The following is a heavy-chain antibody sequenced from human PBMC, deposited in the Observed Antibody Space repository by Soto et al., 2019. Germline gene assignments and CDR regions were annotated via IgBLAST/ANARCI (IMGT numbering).Heavy chain of an antibody. CDR3: ASGDATKIVVTTSYAMDV. J-gene: IGHJ6*02. Sequence: QVQLVQSGAEVKKPGSSVKVSCKASGGSLSNYGISWVRQAPGQGLEWMGAIIPVFGTPNYAQKFQDRVTTXEXXSTTPVYMEVRSLTSEDTAVYYCASGDATKIVVTTSYAMDVWGQGTTVTVSS. CDR2: IIPVFGTP. CDR1: GGSLSNYG. V-gene: IGHV1-69*12. D-gene: IGHD3-22*01.